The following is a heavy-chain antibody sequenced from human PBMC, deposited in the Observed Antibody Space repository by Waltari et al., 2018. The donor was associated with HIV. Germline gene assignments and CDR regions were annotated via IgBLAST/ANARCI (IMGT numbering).Heavy chain of an antibody. D-gene: IGHD6-13*01. CDR1: WFTFGSST. Sequence: EVQLVESGGGLVQPGGSLKRSWAASWFTFGSSTMNWVRQAPGKGLEWISYISTSSSTIYYADSVKGRFTISRDNAKNSLYLQMSSLRAEDTAVYYCARRRAAAGNGCFDYWGQGTLVTVSS. CDR3: ARRRAAAGNGCFDY. V-gene: IGHV3-48*01. CDR2: ISTSSSTI. J-gene: IGHJ4*02.